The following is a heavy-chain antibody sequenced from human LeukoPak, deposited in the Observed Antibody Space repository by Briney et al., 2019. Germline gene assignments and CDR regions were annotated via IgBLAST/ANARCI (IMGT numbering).Heavy chain of an antibody. V-gene: IGHV3-53*01. Sequence: PGGSLRLSCAASGFTVSRNYMSWVRQAPGKGLEWVSVIYSGGSTYYADSVKGRFTISRDNAKNSLYLQMNSLRAEDTAVYYCARDSGSYRGFDYWGQGTLVTVSS. D-gene: IGHD1-26*01. CDR3: ARDSGSYRGFDY. J-gene: IGHJ4*02. CDR1: GFTVSRNY. CDR2: IYSGGST.